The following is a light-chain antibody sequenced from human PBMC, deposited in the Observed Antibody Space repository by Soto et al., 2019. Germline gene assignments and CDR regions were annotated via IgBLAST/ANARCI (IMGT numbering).Light chain of an antibody. CDR1: QSVSNK. V-gene: IGKV3-15*01. J-gene: IGKJ5*01. CDR2: DTS. CDR3: QQYNTWRSIS. Sequence: EIVMTQSPATLSVSLGERVTPSCRASQSVSNKLGWYQHKPRQAPRLLLYDTSTRAAGTPARFTSSVSATAYTLTTSSLQSEDFSVYYCQQYNTWRSISFGQGTRLEIK.